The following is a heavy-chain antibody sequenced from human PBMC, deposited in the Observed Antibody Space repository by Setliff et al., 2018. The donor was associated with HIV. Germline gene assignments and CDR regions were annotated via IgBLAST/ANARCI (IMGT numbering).Heavy chain of an antibody. CDR3: ARVTVAVAAPDY. CDR1: GASISSYY. CDR2: VYHSGGT. Sequence: LSLTCNVSGASISSYYWSWIRQPPGKGLEWIGYVYHSGGTNYNPSLKSRLTISTDASKNQFSLKLSSVTAADTAVYYCARVTVAVAAPDYWGQGTLVTVSS. J-gene: IGHJ4*02. V-gene: IGHV4-59*01. D-gene: IGHD6-19*01.